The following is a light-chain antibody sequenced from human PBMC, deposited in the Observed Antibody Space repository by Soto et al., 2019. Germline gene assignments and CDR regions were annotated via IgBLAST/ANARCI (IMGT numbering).Light chain of an antibody. CDR1: TGAVTSGNY. J-gene: IGLJ3*02. Sequence: QAVVTQEPSLTVSPGGTVTLTCGSSTGAVTSGNYPYWFQKKPGQAPRTLIYDTTNKQSWTPARFSGSLLGGKAALTLAGAQTDDEADYYCLLSYSCTNWVFGGGTKVTVL. V-gene: IGLV7-46*01. CDR3: LLSYSCTNWV. CDR2: DTT.